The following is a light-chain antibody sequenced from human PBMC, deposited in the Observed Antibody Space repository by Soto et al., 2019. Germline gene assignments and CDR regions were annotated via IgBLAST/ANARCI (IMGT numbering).Light chain of an antibody. J-gene: IGKJ3*01. CDR3: QQRSDWPLT. CDR2: DAS. V-gene: IGKV3-11*01. CDR1: QSVSNY. Sequence: EIVLTQSPATLSLSPGDRATPSCRASQSVSNYLAWYQQKPGQPPRLLMYDASNRATGIPAKFGGSGSGTDFTLTISSLEPEDFAVYYCQQRSDWPLTFGPGTKVDI.